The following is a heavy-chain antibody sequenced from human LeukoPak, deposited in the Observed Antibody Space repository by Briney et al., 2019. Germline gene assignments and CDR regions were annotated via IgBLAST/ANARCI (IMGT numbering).Heavy chain of an antibody. CDR1: GYTFTGYY. V-gene: IGHV1-2*02. Sequence: ASVKVSCKASGYTFTGYYMHWVLQAPGQGLEWMGWINPNSGGTNYAQKFQGRVTMTRDTSISTAYMELSRLRSDDTAVYYCARGLAISYQLLYEMTAPFDYWGQGTLVTVSS. D-gene: IGHD2-2*02. CDR3: ARGLAISYQLLYEMTAPFDY. CDR2: INPNSGGT. J-gene: IGHJ4*02.